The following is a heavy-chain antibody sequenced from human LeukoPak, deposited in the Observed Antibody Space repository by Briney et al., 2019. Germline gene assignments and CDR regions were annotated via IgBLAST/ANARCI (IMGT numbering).Heavy chain of an antibody. J-gene: IGHJ2*01. V-gene: IGHV4-39*01. CDR3: ARQRAWTNNWYFDL. CDR2: IYYSGST. CDR1: GGSVSSSSYY. D-gene: IGHD3/OR15-3a*01. Sequence: SETLSLTCTVSGGSVSSSSYYWGWIRQPPGKGLEWIGTIYYSGSTYYNPSLKSRVTISVDTSKNQFSLNLSSVTAADTAVYYCARQRAWTNNWYFDLWGRGTLVTVSS.